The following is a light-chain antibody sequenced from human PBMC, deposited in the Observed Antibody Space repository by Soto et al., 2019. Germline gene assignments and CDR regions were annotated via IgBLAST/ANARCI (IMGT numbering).Light chain of an antibody. J-gene: IGLJ1*01. CDR3: SSYAGTTL. CDR1: NSNVGDYKD. CDR2: EVT. Sequence: QSVLTQPPSASGSPGQSVTISCTGTNSNVGDYKDVSWYQQHPGKAPKLIMYEVTKRPSGVPDRFSGAKSDNTASLTVSGLQAEDEADYYCSSYAGTTLFGTGTKLTVL. V-gene: IGLV2-8*01.